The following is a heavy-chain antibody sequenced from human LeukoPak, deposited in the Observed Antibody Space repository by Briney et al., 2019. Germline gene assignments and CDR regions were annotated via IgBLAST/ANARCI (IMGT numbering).Heavy chain of an antibody. V-gene: IGHV3-30*01. J-gene: IGHJ4*02. D-gene: IGHD2-15*01. CDR2: MSFDGSYK. CDR1: GFTFRRYA. Sequence: PGGSLRLSCAASGFTFRRYAMHWVRQAPGKGLEWVAAMSFDGSYKYYADSVKGRFTISRDNSNSTVSLEMNSLRPEDTAVYFCARGKGGPFKYWGQGTLVTVSS. CDR3: ARGKGGPFKY.